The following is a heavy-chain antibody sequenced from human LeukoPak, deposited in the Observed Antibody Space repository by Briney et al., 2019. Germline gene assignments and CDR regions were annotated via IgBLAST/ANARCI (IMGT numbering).Heavy chain of an antibody. CDR2: ITPSGGI. D-gene: IGHD6-6*01. CDR3: TRVDSTSPHGLDY. CDR1: GYTFTSYG. V-gene: IGHV1-46*01. Sequence: GASVKVSCKASGYTFTSYGISWVRQAPGQGLEWMGMITPSGGISYAQKFQSRVTMTRDMSTNTVYMELSSLRSEDTAVYYCTRVDSTSPHGLDYWGQGTLVTVSS. J-gene: IGHJ4*02.